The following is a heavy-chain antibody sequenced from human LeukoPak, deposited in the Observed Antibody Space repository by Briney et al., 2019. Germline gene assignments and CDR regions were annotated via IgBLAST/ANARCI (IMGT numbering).Heavy chain of an antibody. CDR2: ISAYNGST. V-gene: IGHV1-18*01. D-gene: IGHD6-13*01. CDR3: ARVPIPPYSSSWYLPFDY. CDR1: SYTFTSYD. Sequence: SVTVSCKASSYTFTSYDISWVRQAPGQGLEWTGWISAYNGSTNYAQKLQGIVTMTTDTSTSTAYMELRSLRSDDSAVYFCARVPIPPYSSSWYLPFDYWGQGTLVTVSS. J-gene: IGHJ4*02.